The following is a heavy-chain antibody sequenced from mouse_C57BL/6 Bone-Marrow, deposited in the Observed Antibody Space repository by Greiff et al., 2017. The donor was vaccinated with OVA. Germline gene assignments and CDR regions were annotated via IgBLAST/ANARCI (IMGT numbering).Heavy chain of an antibody. CDR2: INYDGSST. CDR1: GFTFSDYY. J-gene: IGHJ1*03. CDR3: ARVRGNYWYFDV. D-gene: IGHD2-1*01. Sequence: DVHLVESEGGLVQPGSSMKLSCTASGFTFSDYYMAWVRQVPEKGLEWVANINYDGSSTYYLDSLKSRFIISRDNAKNILYLQMSSLKSEDTATYYCARVRGNYWYFDVWGTGTTVTVSS. V-gene: IGHV5-16*01.